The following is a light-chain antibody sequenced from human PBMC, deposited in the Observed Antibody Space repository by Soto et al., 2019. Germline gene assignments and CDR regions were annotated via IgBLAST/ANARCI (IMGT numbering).Light chain of an antibody. CDR2: EIS. CDR3: TQTVAFPWT. CDR1: QSLPESHGRTY. V-gene: IGKV2D-29*01. Sequence: DIVMSQTPLFLSVTPGQPASISCKSTQSLPESHGRTYLHWHLQKPGQPPQLLIYEISNRVSGVPDRFSGSGSGTDFTLKISRVEAGDVGIYYCTQTVAFPWTFGQGTRVEIK. J-gene: IGKJ1*01.